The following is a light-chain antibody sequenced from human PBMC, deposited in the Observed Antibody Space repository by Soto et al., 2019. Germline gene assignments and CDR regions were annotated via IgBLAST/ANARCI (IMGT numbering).Light chain of an antibody. J-gene: IGKJ4*01. CDR3: QQYKNWPPLT. V-gene: IGKV3-15*01. Sequence: EIVMTQSPATLSVSPGERATLSCRASQSVSYNLAWYQQKPGQGPRLLIYGAFTRATGIPARFSGSGSGTEFTRTISSLQSEDFGVYYCQQYKNWPPLTFGRGLKVEIK. CDR1: QSVSYN. CDR2: GAF.